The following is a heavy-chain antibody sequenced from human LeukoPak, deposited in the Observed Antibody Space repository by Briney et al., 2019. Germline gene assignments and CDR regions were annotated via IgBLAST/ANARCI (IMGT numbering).Heavy chain of an antibody. CDR1: GGSFSGYY. J-gene: IGHJ5*02. D-gene: IGHD2-2*02. V-gene: IGHV4-34*01. CDR2: INHSGST. CDR3: ARDGYCSSTSCYTALRRKRYWFDP. Sequence: SETLSLTCAVYGGSFSGYYWSWIRQPPGKGLEWIGEINHSGSTNYNPSLKSRVTISVDTSKNQFSLKLSSVTAADTAVYYCARDGYCSSTSCYTALRRKRYWFDPWGQGTLVTVSS.